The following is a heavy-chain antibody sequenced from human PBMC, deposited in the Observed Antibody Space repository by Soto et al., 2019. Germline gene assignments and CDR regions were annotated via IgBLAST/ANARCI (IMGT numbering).Heavy chain of an antibody. Sequence: QVQLQESGPGLVKPSQTLSLTCTVSGGSISSINSCWSWIRQSPDKVLEWIGHTFIGGTTYNNPSLASRVTMSLDTSKNQCSLQLRFVSAADPAVYYCSSGQSGDKVESWGQGTLVIVSS. CDR2: TFIGGTT. CDR1: GGSISSINSC. CDR3: SSGQSGDKVES. D-gene: IGHD7-27*01. J-gene: IGHJ4*02. V-gene: IGHV4-30-4*01.